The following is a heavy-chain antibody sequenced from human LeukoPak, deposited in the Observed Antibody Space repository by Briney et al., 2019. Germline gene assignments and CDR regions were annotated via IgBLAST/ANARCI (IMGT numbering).Heavy chain of an antibody. J-gene: IGHJ6*02. V-gene: IGHV3-30*03. CDR3: ARDDLGDQLLYDTYYYYGMDV. Sequence: GGSLRLSCAASGFTFSSYGMHWVRQAPGKGLEWVAVISYDGSNKYYADSVKGRFTISRDNSKNTLYLQMNSLRAEDTAVYYCARDDLGDQLLYDTYYYYGMDVWGQGTTVTVSS. CDR2: ISYDGSNK. CDR1: GFTFSSYG. D-gene: IGHD2-2*01.